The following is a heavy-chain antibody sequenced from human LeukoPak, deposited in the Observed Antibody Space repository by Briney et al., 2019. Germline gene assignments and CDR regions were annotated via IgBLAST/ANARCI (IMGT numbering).Heavy chain of an antibody. CDR3: ARRNCSSTSCRRRGWLDP. V-gene: IGHV1-69*05. CDR1: GGTFSSYA. CDR2: IIPIFGTA. D-gene: IGHD2-2*01. J-gene: IGHJ5*02. Sequence: SVKVSCKASGGTFSSYAISWVRQAPGQGLEWMGGIIPIFGTANYAQKFQSRVTITTDESTSTAYMELSSLRSEDTAVYYCARRNCSSTSCRRRGWLDPWGQGTLVTVSS.